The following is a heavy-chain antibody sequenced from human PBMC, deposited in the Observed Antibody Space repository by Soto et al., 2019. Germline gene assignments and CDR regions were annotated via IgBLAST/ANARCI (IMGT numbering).Heavy chain of an antibody. V-gene: IGHV4-39*01. Sequence: QLQLKESGPGLVKPSETLSLTCTVSGGSISNFYWGWIRQPPGKGLEWIGSISYSGSNYYISSLKSPGTLSVDTSTNQFSLKLNSVTAADTAVYYCATHGSYYPFDYWGRGTLVTVSS. CDR2: ISYSGSN. CDR1: GGSISNFY. CDR3: ATHGSYYPFDY. D-gene: IGHD1-26*01. J-gene: IGHJ4*02.